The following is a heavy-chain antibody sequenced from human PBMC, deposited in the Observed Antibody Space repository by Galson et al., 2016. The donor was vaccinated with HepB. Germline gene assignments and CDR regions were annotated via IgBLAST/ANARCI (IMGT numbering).Heavy chain of an antibody. D-gene: IGHD6-6*01. CDR3: ARDTTAARRWDYYYGMDV. Sequence: SLRLSCAASGFTFSTYSMNWVRQAPGKGLEWASSISTSSSYIYYADSVKGRFTNSRDNAKNSLYLQMNSLRAEDTAVYYCARDTTAARRWDYYYGMDVWGQGTTVTVSS. V-gene: IGHV3-21*01. J-gene: IGHJ6*02. CDR1: GFTFSTYS. CDR2: ISTSSSYI.